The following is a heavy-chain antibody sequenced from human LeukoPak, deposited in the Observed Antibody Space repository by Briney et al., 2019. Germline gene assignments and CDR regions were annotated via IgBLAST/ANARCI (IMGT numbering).Heavy chain of an antibody. CDR1: GGSLSSSNW. J-gene: IGHJ3*02. CDR2: IYHSGST. V-gene: IGHV4-4*02. D-gene: IGHD2-15*01. CDR3: ARHCCSGPAKRVFDI. Sequence: SETLSLTCAVSGGSLSSSNWWSWVRQPPGKGLEWIGEIYHSGSTNYNPSLKSRVTISVDKSKNQFSLKLSSVTAADTAVYYCARHCCSGPAKRVFDIWGQGTMVTVSS.